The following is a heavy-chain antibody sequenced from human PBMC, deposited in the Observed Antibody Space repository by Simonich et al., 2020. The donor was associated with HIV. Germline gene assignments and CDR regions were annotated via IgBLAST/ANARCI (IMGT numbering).Heavy chain of an antibody. CDR1: GGSFSGYY. D-gene: IGHD3-3*01. CDR3: ARRDRELILYFDY. V-gene: IGHV4-34*01. J-gene: IGHJ4*02. CDR2: INHSGNT. Sequence: QVQLQQWGAGLLKPSETLSLTCAVYGGSFSGYYWSWIRQPPGKGLELIGEINHSGNTNYKSSLNSRATISVDKYKNQFSLKLSSVTAADTAIYYCARRDRELILYFDYWGQGNLVTVSS.